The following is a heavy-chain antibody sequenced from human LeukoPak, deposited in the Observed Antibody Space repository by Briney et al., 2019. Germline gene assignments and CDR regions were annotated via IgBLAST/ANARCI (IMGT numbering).Heavy chain of an antibody. CDR2: ISWNSGSI. Sequence: GGSLRLSCAASGFTFDDYAMHWVRQAPGKGLEWVSGISWNSGSIVYADSVKGRFTISRDNAKNSLYLQMNSLRAEDTALYYCARSPYYDILTGYYFDYWGQGTLVTVSS. D-gene: IGHD3-9*01. J-gene: IGHJ4*02. V-gene: IGHV3-9*01. CDR1: GFTFDDYA. CDR3: ARSPYYDILTGYYFDY.